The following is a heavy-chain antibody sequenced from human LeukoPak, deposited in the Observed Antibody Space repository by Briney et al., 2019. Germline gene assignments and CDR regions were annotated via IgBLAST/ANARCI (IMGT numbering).Heavy chain of an antibody. CDR1: GFSFSRDS. J-gene: IGHJ6*03. V-gene: IGHV3-48*01. D-gene: IGHD3-10*01. CDR3: AKEGGFWGYYGAGNYYYYMDV. CDR2: ISYDSMIK. Sequence: SLRLSCVASGFSFSRDSMNWVRQAPGKGLEWISYISYDSMIKYYADSMKGRFTISRDNSKNTLYLQMNSLRAEDTAVYYCAKEGGFWGYYGAGNYYYYMDVWGKGTTVTVSS.